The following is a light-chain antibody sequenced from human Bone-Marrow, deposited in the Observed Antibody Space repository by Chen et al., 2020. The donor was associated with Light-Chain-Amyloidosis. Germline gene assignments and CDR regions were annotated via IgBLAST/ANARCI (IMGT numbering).Light chain of an antibody. CDR3: LLYYSDASTWV. Sequence: QPVVIQAPSLTVSLGGPLALTAASSTGADTKDFYPNWFQHKPGQAPRPLIYSNSNRHAWTPARFSGSKLGGKAALTVSDVQPEDEADYYCLLYYSDASTWVFGGGTKVIVL. CDR2: SNS. CDR1: TGADTKDFY. V-gene: IGLV7-43*01. J-gene: IGLJ3*02.